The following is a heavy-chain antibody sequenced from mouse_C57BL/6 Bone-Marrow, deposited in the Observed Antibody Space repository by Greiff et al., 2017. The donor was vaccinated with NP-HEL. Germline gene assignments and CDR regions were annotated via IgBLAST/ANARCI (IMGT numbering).Heavy chain of an antibody. V-gene: IGHV1-61*01. CDR3: ARKGVVRRGAWFAY. Sequence: QVQLQQPGAELVRPGSSVKLSCKASGYTFTSYWMDWVKQRPGQGLERIGNIYPSDSETHYNQKFKDKATLTVDKSSSTAYMQLSSLTSEDSAVYYCARKGVVRRGAWFAYWGQGTLVTVSA. CDR2: IYPSDSET. CDR1: GYTFTSYW. D-gene: IGHD1-1*01. J-gene: IGHJ3*01.